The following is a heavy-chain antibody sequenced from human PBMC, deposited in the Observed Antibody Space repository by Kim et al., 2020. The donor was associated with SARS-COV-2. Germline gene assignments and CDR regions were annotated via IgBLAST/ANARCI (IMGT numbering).Heavy chain of an antibody. CDR1: GCLFSSNS. D-gene: IGHD3-22*01. J-gene: IGHJ3*02. CDR2: IKPDGGNT. V-gene: IGHV3-7*01. Sequence: GGSLRLSCAASGCLFSSNSITWVRQAPGKGLEWVANIKPDGGNTYYVDSVKGRFTISRDNTKNLLYLQMSGLRAEDTAVYYCARDPYDNGGYGAFDIWGLGTTVIVYS. CDR3: ARDPYDNGGYGAFDI.